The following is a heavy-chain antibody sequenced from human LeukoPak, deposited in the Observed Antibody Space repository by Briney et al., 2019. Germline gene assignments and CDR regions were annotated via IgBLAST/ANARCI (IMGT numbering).Heavy chain of an antibody. CDR3: ARVLAAAGSLDY. CDR2: MNPKSGNT. CDR1: GYTFTSYD. J-gene: IGHJ4*02. V-gene: IGHV1-8*01. D-gene: IGHD6-13*01. Sequence: ASAKVSCKASGYTFTSYDMNWVRQATGQGLEWMGWMNPKSGNTGYAQKFQGRVTMTRNTSISTAYMELSSLRSEDTAVYYCARVLAAAGSLDYWGQGTLVTVSS.